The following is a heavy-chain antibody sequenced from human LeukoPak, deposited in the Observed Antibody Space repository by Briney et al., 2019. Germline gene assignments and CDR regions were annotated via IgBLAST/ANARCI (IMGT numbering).Heavy chain of an antibody. J-gene: IGHJ4*02. V-gene: IGHV3-23*01. CDR3: AKRRYDSSGHFDS. Sequence: GGSLRLSCAASGFTVSDYSMSWVRQAPGKGLEWVSAISGSGSYTDYADSVKGRFTISKDLSKNTLYMRISSLRAEDTAVYFCAKRRYDSSGHFDSWGQGTLVTVSS. CDR1: GFTVSDYS. CDR2: ISGSGSYT. D-gene: IGHD3-22*01.